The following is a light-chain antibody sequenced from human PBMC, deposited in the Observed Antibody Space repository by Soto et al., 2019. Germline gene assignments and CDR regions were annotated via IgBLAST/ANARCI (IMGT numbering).Light chain of an antibody. CDR2: GAS. CDR1: QSVSSD. CDR3: QQRSNWPIT. Sequence: EIVLTQSPGTLSLSPGERATLCCRASQSVSSDLAWYHQKPGQAPRLLIYGASTRATGIPARFSGSGSGTDFTLTISRLEPEDFAVYYCQQRSNWPITFGQGTRLEIK. J-gene: IGKJ5*01. V-gene: IGKV3-11*01.